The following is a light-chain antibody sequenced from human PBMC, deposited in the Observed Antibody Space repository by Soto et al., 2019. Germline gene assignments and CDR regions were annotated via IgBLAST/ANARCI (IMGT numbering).Light chain of an antibody. CDR2: GAS. CDR1: QSVSSSY. J-gene: IGKJ4*01. Sequence: EIVLTQSPGTLSLSPGERATLSCRASQSVSSSYLAWYQQKPGQAPRLLIYGASSRAAGIPDRFSGSGSGTEFTLTISRLEPEDFAVYYCHQYGSSPPLTFGGGTKVEIK. V-gene: IGKV3-20*01. CDR3: HQYGSSPPLT.